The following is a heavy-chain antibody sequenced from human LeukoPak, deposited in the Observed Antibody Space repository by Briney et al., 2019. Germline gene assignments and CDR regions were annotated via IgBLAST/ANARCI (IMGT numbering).Heavy chain of an antibody. CDR3: ARDRGITGREFDY. V-gene: IGHV3-64*01. CDR2: ISSNGGST. Sequence: GGSLRLSCAASGFTFSSSAMHWVRQAPGKGLEYVSGISSNGGSTYYANFVKGRFTISRDNSKNTLYLQMGSLRVEDMAVYYCARDRGITGREFDYWGQGTLVTVSS. J-gene: IGHJ4*02. CDR1: GFTFSSSA. D-gene: IGHD1-20*01.